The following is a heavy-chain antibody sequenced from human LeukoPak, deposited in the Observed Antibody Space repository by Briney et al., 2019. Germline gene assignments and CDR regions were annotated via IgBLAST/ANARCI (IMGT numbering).Heavy chain of an antibody. CDR2: ISGLGGSA. CDR1: GFTFSSYA. Sequence: PGGSLRLSCVASGFTFSSYAMSWVRQAPGKGLEWVSGISGLGGSAYYAASVKGRFIISRDNSGNTLFFQLTNLRVEDTAVYYCARRGGSSWSSFDYWGHGTLVTVSS. D-gene: IGHD6-13*01. CDR3: ARRGGSSWSSFDY. V-gene: IGHV3-23*01. J-gene: IGHJ4*01.